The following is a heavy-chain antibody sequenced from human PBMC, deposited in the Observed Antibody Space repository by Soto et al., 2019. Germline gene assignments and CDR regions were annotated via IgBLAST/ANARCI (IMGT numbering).Heavy chain of an antibody. J-gene: IGHJ6*02. CDR2: VNPDNGGT. Sequence: ASVKVSCKASGYTFTGNYIHWVRQAPGQGLEWMGWVNPDNGGTTSAEKFQGRVTMTRDTSVTTAYMELYRLTSDDTAGYYCARDPRPPSGWLGFWEYGMDVWGQGTTVTVSS. D-gene: IGHD3-3*01. CDR3: ARDPRPPSGWLGFWEYGMDV. V-gene: IGHV1-2*02. CDR1: GYTFTGNY.